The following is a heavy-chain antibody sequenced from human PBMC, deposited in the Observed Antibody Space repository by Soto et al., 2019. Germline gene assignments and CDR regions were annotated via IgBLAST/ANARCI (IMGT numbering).Heavy chain of an antibody. D-gene: IGHD2-21*01. Sequence: PSETLSLTCTVSGGSISSGGYYWSWIRQHPGKGLEWIGYIYYSGSTYYNPSLKSRVTISVDTSKNQFSLKLSSVTAADTAVYYCARGLLRTNWFDPWGQGTLVTVSS. CDR2: IYYSGST. J-gene: IGHJ5*02. CDR3: ARGLLRTNWFDP. V-gene: IGHV4-31*03. CDR1: GGSISSGGYY.